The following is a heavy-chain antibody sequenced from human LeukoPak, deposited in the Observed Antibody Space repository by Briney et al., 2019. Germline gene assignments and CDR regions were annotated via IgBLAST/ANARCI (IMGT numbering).Heavy chain of an antibody. D-gene: IGHD3-10*02. CDR1: GFTFSSYG. J-gene: IGHJ4*02. Sequence: GGSLRLSCAASGFTFSSYGMHWVRQAPGKGLEWVSFIRYDGSNTYYADSVKGRFTISRDNSKNTLYLQMNSLRAEDTAVYYCAKPLFGEDRLDYWGEGAHVSDCS. V-gene: IGHV3-30*02. CDR2: IRYDGSNT. CDR3: AKPLFGEDRLDY.